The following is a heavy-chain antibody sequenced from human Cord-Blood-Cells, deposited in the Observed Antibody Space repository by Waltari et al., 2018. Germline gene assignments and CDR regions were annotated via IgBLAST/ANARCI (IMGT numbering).Heavy chain of an antibody. CDR2: IYPGHSDT. D-gene: IGHD3-10*01. CDR1: GYSFTSYW. CDR3: ARGGSGSYYSDAFDI. J-gene: IGHJ3*02. V-gene: IGHV5-51*03. Sequence: EVQLVQSGAEVKKPGESLKISCKGSGYSFTSYWIGWVRQMPGKGLEWMGIIYPGHSDTRYSPSFQGQGTISADTSISTAYLQWSSLKASDTAMYYCARGGSGSYYSDAFDIWGQGTMVTVSS.